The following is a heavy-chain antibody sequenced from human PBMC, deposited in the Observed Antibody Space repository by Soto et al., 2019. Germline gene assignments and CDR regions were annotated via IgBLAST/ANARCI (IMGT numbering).Heavy chain of an antibody. CDR1: GYTFSRHG. J-gene: IGHJ4*02. CDR2: SGNT. Sequence: QVQLVQSGAEVKKPGASVTVSCKASGYTFSRHGISWVRQAPGQGLEWMAWSGNTNYAQKFQGRLTLTTNPSTRTAYMELRSLRSDYTAVYYCARGADDFSSGYYYDYWGQGTLVTVSS. D-gene: IGHD3-3*01. V-gene: IGHV1-18*04. CDR3: ARGADDFSSGYYYDY.